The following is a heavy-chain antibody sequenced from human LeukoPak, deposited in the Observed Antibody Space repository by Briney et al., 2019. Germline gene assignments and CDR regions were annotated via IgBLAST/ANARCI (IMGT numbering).Heavy chain of an antibody. V-gene: IGHV5-10-1*04. Sequence: GESLKISCKGSGYTFTGFWIGWVRQMPGKGLEWMGRIDPSDSSTNYSPSFQGQVTISADKSISTAYLQWSSLKASDTAMYYCARQDGRALYYFDYWGQGTLVTVSS. CDR1: GYTFTGFW. CDR2: IDPSDSST. D-gene: IGHD5-24*01. J-gene: IGHJ4*02. CDR3: ARQDGRALYYFDY.